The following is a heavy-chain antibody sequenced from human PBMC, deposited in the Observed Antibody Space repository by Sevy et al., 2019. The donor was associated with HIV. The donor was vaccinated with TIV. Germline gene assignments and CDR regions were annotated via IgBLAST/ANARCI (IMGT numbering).Heavy chain of an antibody. Sequence: GGSLRLSCAASGFTVSSNYMSWVRQAPGKGLEWVSVIYSGGSTYYADSVKGRFTISGDNSKNTLYLQMNSLRAEDTAVYYCARASSGYFQFDYWGQGTLVTVSS. V-gene: IGHV3-53*01. J-gene: IGHJ4*02. CDR2: IYSGGST. D-gene: IGHD3-22*01. CDR1: GFTVSSNY. CDR3: ARASSGYFQFDY.